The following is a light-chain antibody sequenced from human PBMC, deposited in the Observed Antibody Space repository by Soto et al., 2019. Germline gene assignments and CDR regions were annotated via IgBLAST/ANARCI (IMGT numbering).Light chain of an antibody. CDR2: YAS. Sequence: IVLTQSPAPMSLSPGERATLSFGASERVSSSYVAWYQMTAGLAPRLLIHYASTRSSGIPDRFSVSKSVSGFRLTIRALEPEAAALYDCQEYGSSPISFGQGTRLE. V-gene: IGKV3D-20*01. CDR3: QEYGSSPIS. CDR1: ERVSSSY. J-gene: IGKJ5*01.